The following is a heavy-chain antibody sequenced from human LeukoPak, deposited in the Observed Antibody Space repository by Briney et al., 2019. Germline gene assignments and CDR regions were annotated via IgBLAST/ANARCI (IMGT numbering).Heavy chain of an antibody. CDR2: IRGKTDNYAT. J-gene: IGHJ4*02. Sequence: SGGSLRLSCAASGFTFSGSAVHWVRQASRKGLEWVGRIRGKTDNYATVYAASVTGRFTISRDDSKNTAYLQMNSLKTEDTAVYYCTRHVPYGDFAFDYWGQGTLVTVSS. D-gene: IGHD4-17*01. CDR3: TRHVPYGDFAFDY. CDR1: GFTFSGSA. V-gene: IGHV3-73*01.